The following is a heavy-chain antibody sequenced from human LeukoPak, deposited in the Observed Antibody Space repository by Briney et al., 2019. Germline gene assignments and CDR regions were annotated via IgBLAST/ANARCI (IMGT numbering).Heavy chain of an antibody. J-gene: IGHJ5*02. D-gene: IGHD2-2*01. CDR2: VNPNSGGT. CDR3: ARELLPAVTEGWFDP. Sequence: ASVKGSCKASWYNFTRYYMHWGGPAPGQGVEWVGWVNPNSGGTKYAQKFQGRVTMTRDTSISTAYMELSSLTSDDTAVYYCARELLPAVTEGWFDPWGQGTLVTVSS. V-gene: IGHV1-2*02. CDR1: WYNFTRYY.